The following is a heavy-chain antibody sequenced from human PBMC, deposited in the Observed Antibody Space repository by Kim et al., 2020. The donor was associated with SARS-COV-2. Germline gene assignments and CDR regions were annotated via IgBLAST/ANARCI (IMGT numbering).Heavy chain of an antibody. V-gene: IGHV3-33*01. J-gene: IGHJ3*02. D-gene: IGHD6-13*01. Sequence: GGSLRLSCAASGFTFSSYGMHWVRQAPGKGLEWVAVIWYDGSNKYYADSVKGRFTISRDNSKNTLYLQMNSLRAEDTAVYYCARDQYRYSRMPRDAFDIWGQGTMVTVSS. CDR1: GFTFSSYG. CDR2: IWYDGSNK. CDR3: ARDQYRYSRMPRDAFDI.